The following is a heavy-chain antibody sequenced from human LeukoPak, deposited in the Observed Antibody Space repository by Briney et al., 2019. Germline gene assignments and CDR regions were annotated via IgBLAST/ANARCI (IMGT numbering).Heavy chain of an antibody. CDR3: ARVDDPDSAFDY. D-gene: IGHD3-10*01. Sequence: KPSETLSLTCTVSGGSISSGGYYWSWIRQHPGKGLEWIGYIYYSGSTYYNPSLKSRVTISVDTSKNQSSLKLSSVTAADTAVYYCARVDDPDSAFDYWGQGTLVTVSS. V-gene: IGHV4-31*03. CDR1: GGSISSGGYY. CDR2: IYYSGST. J-gene: IGHJ4*02.